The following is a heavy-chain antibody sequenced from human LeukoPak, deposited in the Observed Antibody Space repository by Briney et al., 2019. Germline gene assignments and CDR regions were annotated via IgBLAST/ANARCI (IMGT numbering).Heavy chain of an antibody. CDR2: ISGSGGST. Sequence: GGSLRPSCAASGFTFSSYAMSWVRQAPGKGLEWVSAISGSGGSTYYADSVKGRFTISRDNSKNTLYLQMNSLRAEDTAVYYCAKVPAALYYFDYWGQGTLVTVSS. D-gene: IGHD2-2*01. V-gene: IGHV3-23*01. CDR3: AKVPAALYYFDY. J-gene: IGHJ4*02. CDR1: GFTFSSYA.